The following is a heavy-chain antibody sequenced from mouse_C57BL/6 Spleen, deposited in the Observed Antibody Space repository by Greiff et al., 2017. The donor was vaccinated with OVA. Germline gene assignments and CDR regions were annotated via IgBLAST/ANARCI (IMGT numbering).Heavy chain of an antibody. J-gene: IGHJ3*01. V-gene: IGHV1-15*01. Sequence: SGAELVRPGASVTLSCKASGYTFTDYEMHWVKQTPVHGLEWIGAIDPETGGTAYNQKFKGKAILTADKSSSTAYMELRSLTSEDSAVYYCTEGDYDVAWFAYWGQGTLVTVSA. D-gene: IGHD2-4*01. CDR3: TEGDYDVAWFAY. CDR1: GYTFTDYE. CDR2: IDPETGGT.